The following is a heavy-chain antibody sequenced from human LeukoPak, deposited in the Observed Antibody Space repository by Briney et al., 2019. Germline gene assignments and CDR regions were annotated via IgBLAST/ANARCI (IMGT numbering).Heavy chain of an antibody. CDR2: MNPNSGNT. V-gene: IGHV1-8*03. D-gene: IGHD3-22*01. CDR3: ARSGYYYDSSGYYQMDY. J-gene: IGHJ4*02. Sequence: ASVKVSCKASVYTFTSYDINWVRQATGQGLEWMGWMNPNSGNTGYAQKFQGRVTITRNTSISTAYMELSSLRSEDTAVYYCARSGYYYDSSGYYQMDYWGQGTLVTVSS. CDR1: VYTFTSYD.